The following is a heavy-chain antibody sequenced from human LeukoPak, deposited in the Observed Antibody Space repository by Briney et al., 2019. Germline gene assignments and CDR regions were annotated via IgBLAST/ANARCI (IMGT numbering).Heavy chain of an antibody. V-gene: IGHV3-74*01. CDR2: INSDGSST. D-gene: IGHD6-13*01. CDR1: GFTFSSYW. CDR3: ARVGSSSWAEVYYFDY. Sequence: GGSLRLSCAASGFTFSSYWMHWVRQAPGKGLVWVSRINSDGSSTTYADSVNGRFTISRDTAKNTLYLQMNSLRAEDRAVYYCARVGSSSWAEVYYFDYWGQGTLVTVSS. J-gene: IGHJ4*02.